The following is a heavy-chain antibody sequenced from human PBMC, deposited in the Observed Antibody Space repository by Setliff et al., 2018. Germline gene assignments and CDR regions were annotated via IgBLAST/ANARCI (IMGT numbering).Heavy chain of an antibody. CDR3: TRVLEDIVVVPAALFDY. Sequence: KTSETLSLTCAVYGGSFSTYYWIWIRQPPGKGLEWIGEINHSGSTNYNPSLKSRVTISVDTSKNQFSLKLSSVTAADTAVYYCTRVLEDIVVVPAALFDYWVQGTLVTVSS. CDR2: INHSGST. J-gene: IGHJ4*02. D-gene: IGHD2-2*01. V-gene: IGHV4-34*01. CDR1: GGSFSTYY.